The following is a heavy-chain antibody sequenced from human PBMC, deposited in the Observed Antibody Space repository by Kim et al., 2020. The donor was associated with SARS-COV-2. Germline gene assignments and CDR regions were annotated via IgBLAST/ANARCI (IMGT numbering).Heavy chain of an antibody. J-gene: IGHJ6*02. D-gene: IGHD6-13*01. CDR1: GFTFSSYE. V-gene: IGHV3-48*03. Sequence: GGSLRLFCAASGFTFSSYEMNWVRQAPGKGLEWVSYISSSGSTIYYADSVKGRFTISRDNAKNSLYLQMNSLRAEDTAVYYCARSICSSCHSPGKYYYGMDVWGQGTTVTVSS. CDR3: ARSICSSCHSPGKYYYGMDV. CDR2: ISSSGSTI.